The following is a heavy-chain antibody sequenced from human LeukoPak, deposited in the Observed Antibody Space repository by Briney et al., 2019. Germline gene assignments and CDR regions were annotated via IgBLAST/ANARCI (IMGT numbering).Heavy chain of an antibody. CDR2: IYTSGST. D-gene: IGHD3-22*01. J-gene: IGHJ3*02. V-gene: IGHV4-4*07. CDR3: ARDPPMYYYDSSGSIRDAFDI. Sequence: SETLSLTCTVSGGSINGYYWSWIRQPAGKGLEWIGRIYTSGSTNYNPSLKSRVTMSVDTSKNQFSLKLSSVTAADTAVYYCARDPPMYYYDSSGSIRDAFDIWGQGTMVTVSS. CDR1: GGSINGYY.